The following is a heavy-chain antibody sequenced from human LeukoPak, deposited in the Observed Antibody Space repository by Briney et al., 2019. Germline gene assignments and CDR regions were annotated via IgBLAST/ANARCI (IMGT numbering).Heavy chain of an antibody. D-gene: IGHD1-26*01. CDR3: ARPASGTPDAFDI. V-gene: IGHV5-51*01. Sequence: GESLKISCKTSGYSLTTYWIGWVRQMPGKGLEWMGIIYPRDSDTRYSPSFQGQVTISADESISTAYLQWSSLKASDTAMYYCARPASGTPDAFDIWGQGTMVTVSS. CDR1: GYSLTTYW. J-gene: IGHJ3*02. CDR2: IYPRDSDT.